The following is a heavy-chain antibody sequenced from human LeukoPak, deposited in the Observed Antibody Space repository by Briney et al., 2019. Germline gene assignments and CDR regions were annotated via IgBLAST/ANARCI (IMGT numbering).Heavy chain of an antibody. CDR2: IYYSGST. J-gene: IGHJ4*02. V-gene: IGHV4-31*03. D-gene: IGHD3-10*01. CDR3: ARVEYYGSGSLDY. Sequence: SQTLSLACTVSGGSISSGGYYWSWIRQHPGKGLEWIGYIYYSGSTYYNPSLKSRVTISVDTSKNQFSLKLRSVTAADTAVYYCARVEYYGSGSLDYWGQGTLVTVSS. CDR1: GGSISSGGYY.